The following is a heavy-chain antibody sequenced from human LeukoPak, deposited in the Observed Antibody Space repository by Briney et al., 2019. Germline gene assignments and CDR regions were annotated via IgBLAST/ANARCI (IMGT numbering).Heavy chain of an antibody. CDR2: ISGSGGST. CDR1: GFTFSSYA. CDR3: AKVDRITMVRGVQYFDY. V-gene: IGHV3-23*01. Sequence: PGGSLRLSCAASGFTFSSYAMSWVRQAPGKGLEWVSTISGSGGSTYYADSVKGRFTISRDNSKNTLYLQMNSLRAEDTAVYYCAKVDRITMVRGVQYFDYWGQGTLVTVSS. D-gene: IGHD3-10*01. J-gene: IGHJ4*02.